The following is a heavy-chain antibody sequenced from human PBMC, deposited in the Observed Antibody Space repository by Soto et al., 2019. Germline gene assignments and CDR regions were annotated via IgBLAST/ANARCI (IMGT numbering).Heavy chain of an antibody. D-gene: IGHD3-10*01. J-gene: IGHJ6*02. CDR2: LHSGGDT. CDR3: ARDGPYYYASRMDV. CDR1: GIPVSSNY. V-gene: IGHV3-53*04. Sequence: EVQLVESGGGLVQPGGSLRLSCVASGIPVSSNYMTWVRQAPGKGLEWVSVLHSGGDTYYANSVKGRFTISRHDSTNTLYLQMNSLTPEDTAVHYCARDGPYYYASRMDVWGQGTTVTVSS.